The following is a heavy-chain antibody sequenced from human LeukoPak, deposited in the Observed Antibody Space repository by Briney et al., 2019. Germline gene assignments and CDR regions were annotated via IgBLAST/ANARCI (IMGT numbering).Heavy chain of an antibody. V-gene: IGHV1-2*06. CDR2: INPNSGGT. D-gene: IGHD2-2*01. CDR3: AVSSTSCYGCSIDY. CDR1: GYTFTGYY. J-gene: IGHJ4*02. Sequence: ASVKVSCKASGYTFTGYYMHWVRQAPGQGLEWMGRINPNSGGTNYAQKFQGRVTMTRDTSISTAYMELSRLRSDDTAVYYCAVSSTSCYGCSIDYWGQGTLVTVS.